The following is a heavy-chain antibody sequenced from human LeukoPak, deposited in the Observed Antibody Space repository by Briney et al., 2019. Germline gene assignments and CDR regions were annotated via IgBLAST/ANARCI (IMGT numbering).Heavy chain of an antibody. CDR1: GFTFSSYG. V-gene: IGHV3-30*02. D-gene: IGHD1-14*01. CDR2: IRHDGSNI. CDR3: AKGAITSSITCYFDY. J-gene: IGHJ4*02. Sequence: GGSLRLSCVASGFTFSSYGMHWVRQAPGKGLEWVAFIRHDGSNINYADSVKGRFTISRDKSRNTLHLQMNSLRVEDTAVYYCAKGAITSSITCYFDYWGQGTLVTVSS.